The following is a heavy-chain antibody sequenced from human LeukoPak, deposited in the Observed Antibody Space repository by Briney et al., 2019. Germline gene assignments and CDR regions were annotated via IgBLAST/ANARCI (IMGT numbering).Heavy chain of an antibody. J-gene: IGHJ2*01. CDR2: IYYSGST. Sequence: SETLSLTCTVSGGSISSYYWSWIRQPPGKGLEWIGYIYYSGSTNYNPSLKSRVTISVDTSKNQFSLKLSSETAADTAVYYCARDPSSYYDILTGYYNRYWYFDLWGRGTLVTVSS. CDR3: ARDPSSYYDILTGYYNRYWYFDL. D-gene: IGHD3-9*01. V-gene: IGHV4-59*01. CDR1: GGSISSYY.